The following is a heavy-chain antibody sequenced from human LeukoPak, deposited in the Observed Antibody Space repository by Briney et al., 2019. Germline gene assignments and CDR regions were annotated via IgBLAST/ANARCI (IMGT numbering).Heavy chain of an antibody. J-gene: IGHJ4*02. CDR3: ATHFSHASDGTYFDY. CDR2: IYHSGST. CDR1: GGSISSGGYS. V-gene: IGHV4-30-2*01. Sequence: PSETPSLTCAVSGGSISSGGYSGSWIRQPPGKGLEWIGYIYHSGSTYYNPSLKSRVTMSVDTSKNQFSLKLSSVTAADTAVYYCATHFSHASDGTYFDYWGQGTLVTVSS. D-gene: IGHD3-3*02.